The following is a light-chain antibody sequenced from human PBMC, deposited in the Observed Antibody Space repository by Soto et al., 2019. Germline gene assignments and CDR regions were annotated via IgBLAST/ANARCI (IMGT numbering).Light chain of an antibody. V-gene: IGLV1-44*01. J-gene: IGLJ1*01. CDR1: SSNIGSNT. CDR3: AAWDDSLKASYV. CDR2: SNN. Sequence: QSALTQPPSASGTPGQRVTISCSGSSSNIGSNTVNWYQQLPGTAPKLLIYSNNQRPSGVPDRFSGSKSGTSASLAISGLQSEDEADYYCAAWDDSLKASYVFGTGTKVTVL.